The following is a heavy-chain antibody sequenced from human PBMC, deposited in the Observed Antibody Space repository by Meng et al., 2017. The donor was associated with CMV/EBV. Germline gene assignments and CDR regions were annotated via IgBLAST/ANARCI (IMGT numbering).Heavy chain of an antibody. CDR3: ASRFYYYGAGNHYNALGSFDY. Sequence: RYAISWGGQAPGQELEWMGGIIPIFGILNYAQNLEDRVTITAEESTGTAYMELSSLRSEDTAVYYCASRFYYYGAGNHYNALGSFDYWGQGTLVTVSS. D-gene: IGHD3-10*01. CDR2: IIPIFGIL. J-gene: IGHJ4*02. CDR1: RYA. V-gene: IGHV1-69*01.